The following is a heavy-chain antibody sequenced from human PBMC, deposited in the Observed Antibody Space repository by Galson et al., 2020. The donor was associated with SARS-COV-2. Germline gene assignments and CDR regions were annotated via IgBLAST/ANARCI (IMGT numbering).Heavy chain of an antibody. CDR3: ARLFDWFDP. Sequence: ASETLSLTCTVSGGSISSSRYYWGWIRQSPGKRLEWIGSIYHSGSPYYNPSLKSRVTISVDTSKNQFSLNLSSVTAADTAIYYCARLFDWFDPWGQGTLVTVSS. V-gene: IGHV4-39*01. D-gene: IGHD3-10*02. CDR1: GGSISSSRYY. CDR2: IYHSGSP. J-gene: IGHJ5*02.